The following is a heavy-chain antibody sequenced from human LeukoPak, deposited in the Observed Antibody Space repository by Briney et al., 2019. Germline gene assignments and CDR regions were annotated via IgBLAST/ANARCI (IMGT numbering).Heavy chain of an antibody. CDR2: IIPIFGTT. D-gene: IGHD2-15*01. J-gene: IGHJ6*02. CDR1: GGTFSSYA. Sequence: SVKVSCKASGGTFSSYAISWVRQAPGQGLEWMGGIIPIFGTTNYAQKFQGRVTITADESTSTAYMELSSLRSEDTAVYYCARDSRGYCSGGSCYGMDVWGQGTTVTVSS. V-gene: IGHV1-69*13. CDR3: ARDSRGYCSGGSCYGMDV.